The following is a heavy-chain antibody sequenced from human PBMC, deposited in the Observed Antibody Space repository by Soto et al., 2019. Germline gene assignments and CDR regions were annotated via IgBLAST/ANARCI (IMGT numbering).Heavy chain of an antibody. D-gene: IGHD4-17*01. Sequence: EVQLLESGGGLVQPGGSLRLSCAASGFTFSSYAMSWVRQPPGKGLEWVAAISGSGGSTYYADFVKGRFTISRDNSKTTLYLRMTGLRAEDTAVYYCAKVVGVEYGDYVNSFDYWGQGTMVAVSS. CDR2: ISGSGGST. V-gene: IGHV3-23*01. CDR3: AKVVGVEYGDYVNSFDY. J-gene: IGHJ4*02. CDR1: GFTFSSYA.